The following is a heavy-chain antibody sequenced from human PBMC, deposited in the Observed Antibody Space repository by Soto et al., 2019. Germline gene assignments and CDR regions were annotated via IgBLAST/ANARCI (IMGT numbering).Heavy chain of an antibody. CDR2: ISYDGSNK. CDR3: AKDEGSSSWLQLTYYYYYGMDV. V-gene: IGHV3-30*18. D-gene: IGHD6-13*01. J-gene: IGHJ6*02. CDR1: GFTFSSYG. Sequence: QVQLVESGGGVVQPGRSLRLSCAASGFTFSSYGMHWVRQAPGKGLEWVAVISYDGSNKYYADSVKGRFTISRDNSKNTLYLQMNSLRAEDTAVYYCAKDEGSSSWLQLTYYYYYGMDVWGRGTTVTVSS.